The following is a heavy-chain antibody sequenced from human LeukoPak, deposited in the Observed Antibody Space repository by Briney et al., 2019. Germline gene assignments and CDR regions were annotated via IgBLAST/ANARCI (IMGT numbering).Heavy chain of an antibody. J-gene: IGHJ3*02. CDR1: GGSISSSFYY. D-gene: IGHD5-18*01. Sequence: PSETLSLTCTVSGGSISSSFYYWGWIRQPPGKGLEWIGSIYYSGNTYYNPSLKSRVTMSVDTSKNQFSLKLSSVTAADTAVYYCARDGYSYGPDAFDIWGQGTMVTVSS. CDR3: ARDGYSYGPDAFDI. V-gene: IGHV4-39*07. CDR2: IYYSGNT.